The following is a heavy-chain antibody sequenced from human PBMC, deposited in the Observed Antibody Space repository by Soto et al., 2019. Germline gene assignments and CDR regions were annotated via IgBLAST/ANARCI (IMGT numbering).Heavy chain of an antibody. CDR1: GFTFDDYA. V-gene: IGHV3-9*01. Sequence: EVQLVESGGGLVQPGRSLRLSCAASGFTFDDYAMHWVRQAPGKGLEWVSGISWNSGSIGYADSVKGRFTISRDNAKNSLYLQMNSLRAEDTALYYCAKDKIPMTTVTTPNWFDPWGQGTLVTVSS. CDR3: AKDKIPMTTVTTPNWFDP. D-gene: IGHD4-17*01. CDR2: ISWNSGSI. J-gene: IGHJ5*02.